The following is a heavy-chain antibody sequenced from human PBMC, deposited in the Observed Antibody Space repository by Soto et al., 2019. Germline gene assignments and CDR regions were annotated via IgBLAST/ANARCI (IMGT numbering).Heavy chain of an antibody. CDR3: AGGTDDYGDPAAVDY. Sequence: SETLSLTCTVSGGSISSYYWSWIRQPPGKGLEWIGYIYYSGSTNYNPSLKSRVTISVDTSKNQFSLKLSSVTAADTAVYYCAGGTDDYGDPAAVDYWGQGTLVTVSS. CDR2: IYYSGST. J-gene: IGHJ4*02. CDR1: GGSISSYY. D-gene: IGHD4-17*01. V-gene: IGHV4-59*01.